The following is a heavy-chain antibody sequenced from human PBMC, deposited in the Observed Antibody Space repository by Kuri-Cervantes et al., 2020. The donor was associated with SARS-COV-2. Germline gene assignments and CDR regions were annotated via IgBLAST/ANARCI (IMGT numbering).Heavy chain of an antibody. CDR1: GGTFSSYA. J-gene: IGHJ6*02. Sequence: SVKVSCKASGGTFSSYAISWVRQAPGQGLEWMGGIIPIFGTANYAQKFQGRVTITADESTSTAYMELSSLRSEDTAVYYCAREYCSSTSCYAGDYYYGMDVWGQGTTVTVSS. V-gene: IGHV1-69*13. D-gene: IGHD2-2*01. CDR3: AREYCSSTSCYAGDYYYGMDV. CDR2: IIPIFGTA.